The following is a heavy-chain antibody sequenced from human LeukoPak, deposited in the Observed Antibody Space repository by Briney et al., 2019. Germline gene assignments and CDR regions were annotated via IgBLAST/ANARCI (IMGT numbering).Heavy chain of an antibody. J-gene: IGHJ4*02. CDR2: INHSGST. D-gene: IGHD3-3*01. CDR3: ARVLPYDFWSGYYTGTFDY. Sequence: SETLPLTCAVYGGSFSGYYWSWIRQPPGKGLEWIGEINHSGSTNYNPSLKSRVTISVDTSKNQFSLKLSSVTAADTAVYYCARVLPYDFWSGYYTGTFDYWGQGTLVTVSS. V-gene: IGHV4-34*01. CDR1: GGSFSGYY.